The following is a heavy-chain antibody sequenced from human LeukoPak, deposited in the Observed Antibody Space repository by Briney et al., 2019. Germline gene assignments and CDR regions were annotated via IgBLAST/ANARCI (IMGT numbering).Heavy chain of an antibody. V-gene: IGHV1-2*02. J-gene: IGHJ2*01. CDR3: ARGGPRRSSSSWYFDL. D-gene: IGHD6-13*01. CDR2: INPNSGGT. Sequence: ASVKVSCKASGYTFTGYYMHWVRQAPGQGLEWMGWINPNSGGTNYAQKFQGRVTMTRDTSISTAYMELSRLRSDDTAVYYCARGGPRRSSSSWYFDLWGRGTLVTVSS. CDR1: GYTFTGYY.